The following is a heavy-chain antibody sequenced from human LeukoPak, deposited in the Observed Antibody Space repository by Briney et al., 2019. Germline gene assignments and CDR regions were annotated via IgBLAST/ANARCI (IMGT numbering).Heavy chain of an antibody. CDR3: TKHRTGPPYGLDV. J-gene: IGHJ6*02. CDR2: ISDNGGAT. CDR1: GFTFSTYA. V-gene: IGHV3-23*01. Sequence: GGSLRLSCAASGFTFSTYAMAWVRQAPGKGLECVLGISDNGGATYYADSVKGRFTISRDNSYNALYTQMNSLRADDTAAYYCTKHRTGPPYGLDVWGQGTTVTVSS.